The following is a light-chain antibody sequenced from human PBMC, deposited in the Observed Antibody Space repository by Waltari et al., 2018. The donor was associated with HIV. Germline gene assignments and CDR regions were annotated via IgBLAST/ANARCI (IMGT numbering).Light chain of an antibody. CDR1: SSNIGSNY. Sequence: QSVLTQPPSASGTPGQRVTISCSGSSSNIGSNYVYWYQQLPGVAPKLLIYRNNHLLSCCPDQFSGSKSSTSFSLVISGLRSDYDAYYYCATWYDGLSEYVFGTLIKVTVL. V-gene: IGLV1-47*01. J-gene: IGLJ1*01. CDR2: RNN. CDR3: ATWYDGLSEYV.